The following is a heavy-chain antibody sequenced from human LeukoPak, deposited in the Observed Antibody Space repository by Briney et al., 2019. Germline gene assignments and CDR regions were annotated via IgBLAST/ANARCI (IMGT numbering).Heavy chain of an antibody. Sequence: GGSLRLSCAASGFTFSSYSMNWVRQAPGKGLEWVSSISSSSSSYIYYADSVKGRFTISRDNAKNSLYLQMNSLRAEDTVVYYCARAYYYDSSGYYPFDYWGQGTLVTVSS. CDR2: ISSSSSSYI. CDR3: ARAYYYDSSGYYPFDY. V-gene: IGHV3-21*01. CDR1: GFTFSSYS. D-gene: IGHD3-22*01. J-gene: IGHJ4*02.